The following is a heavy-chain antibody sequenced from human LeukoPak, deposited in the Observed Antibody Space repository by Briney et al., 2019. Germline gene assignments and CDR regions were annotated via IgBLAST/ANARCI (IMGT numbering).Heavy chain of an antibody. CDR1: GGSISSSSFY. D-gene: IGHD3-22*01. V-gene: IGHV4-39*01. Sequence: PSETLSLTCTVSGGSISSSSFYWGWIRQPPGKGLEWIGSIYYRGSTYYNPSLKSRVTISVDMSENQVSLKLRSVTAADTAVYYCTEFYFDRSGYADYWGQGTLVTVSS. J-gene: IGHJ4*02. CDR2: IYYRGST. CDR3: TEFYFDRSGYADY.